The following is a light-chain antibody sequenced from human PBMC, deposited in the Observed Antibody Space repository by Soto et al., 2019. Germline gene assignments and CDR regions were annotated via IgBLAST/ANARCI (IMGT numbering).Light chain of an antibody. CDR3: GLYTNRDTPYV. Sequence: QSALTQPASVSGSPGQSITISCTGTSSDVGAYDYVSWFQQHPDKAPKLIISVVTNRPSGVSNRFSGSKSGNTASLTISGLQPEDEADYYCGLYTNRDTPYVFGTGTKVTVL. CDR2: VVT. V-gene: IGLV2-14*01. J-gene: IGLJ1*01. CDR1: SSDVGAYDY.